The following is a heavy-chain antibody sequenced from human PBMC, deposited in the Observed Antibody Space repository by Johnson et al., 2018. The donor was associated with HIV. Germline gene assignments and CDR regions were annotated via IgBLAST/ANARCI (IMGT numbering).Heavy chain of an antibody. D-gene: IGHD4-17*01. Sequence: QVQLVESGGGVVQPGRSLRLSCAASGFTFSNYALHWVRQAPGKGLEWVAVISYDGSNKYYADSVKGRFTISRDNSKNTLYLQMNSLRAEDTAVYYCTTDRGNGDYDAFDIWGQGTMVTVSS. V-gene: IGHV3-30*04. CDR2: ISYDGSNK. CDR3: TTDRGNGDYDAFDI. CDR1: GFTFSNYA. J-gene: IGHJ3*02.